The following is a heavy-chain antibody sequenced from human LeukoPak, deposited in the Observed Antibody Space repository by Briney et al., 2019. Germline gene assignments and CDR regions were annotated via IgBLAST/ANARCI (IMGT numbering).Heavy chain of an antibody. CDR1: GFTFSNYA. CDR3: ARSGGGMDDY. D-gene: IGHD3-16*01. J-gene: IGHJ4*02. CDR2: ISYDGSIK. Sequence: PGGSLRLSCAASGFTFSNYAMHWIRQAPGKGLEWVAVISYDGSIKYYADSLKGRFTISRDNSKNTLYLQMNSLRAEDTAVYYCARSGGGMDDYWGQGTLVTASS. V-gene: IGHV3-30-3*01.